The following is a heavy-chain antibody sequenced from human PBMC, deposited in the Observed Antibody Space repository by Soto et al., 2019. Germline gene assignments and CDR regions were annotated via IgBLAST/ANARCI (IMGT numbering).Heavy chain of an antibody. Sequence: GGSLRLSCAASGFTFSSYSMNWVRQAPGKGLEWVSSISSSSSYIYYADSVKGRFTISRDNAKNSLYLQMNSLRAEDTAVYYCARAREPEYSSAIFFDIWGQGALVTVSS. V-gene: IGHV3-21*01. D-gene: IGHD5-18*01. J-gene: IGHJ4*02. CDR3: ARAREPEYSSAIFFDI. CDR1: GFTFSSYS. CDR2: ISSSSSYI.